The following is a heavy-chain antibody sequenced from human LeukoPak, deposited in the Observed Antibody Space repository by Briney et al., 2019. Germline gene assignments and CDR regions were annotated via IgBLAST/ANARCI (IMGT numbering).Heavy chain of an antibody. CDR2: IRYDGSNK. Sequence: PGGSLRLSCAASGFTFSSYGMHWVRQAPGKGLEWVAFIRYDGSNKYYADSVKGRFTISRDNSKNTLYLQMNSLRAEDTAVYYCAKEGYSYGSYFDYWGQGTLVTVSS. CDR1: GFTFSSYG. D-gene: IGHD5-18*01. CDR3: AKEGYSYGSYFDY. V-gene: IGHV3-30*02. J-gene: IGHJ4*02.